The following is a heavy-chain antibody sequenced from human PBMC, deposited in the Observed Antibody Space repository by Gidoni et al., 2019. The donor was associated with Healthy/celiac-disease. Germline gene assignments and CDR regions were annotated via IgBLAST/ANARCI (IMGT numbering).Heavy chain of an antibody. D-gene: IGHD6-13*01. J-gene: IGHJ4*02. CDR2: ISGSGGST. CDR3: AKRGSAAAGTGYY. CDR1: GFTFSSYA. V-gene: IGHV3-23*01. Sequence: EVQLLESGGGLVQPGGSLRLSCAASGFTFSSYAMSWVRQAPGKGLEWVSAISGSGGSTYYADSVKGRFTISRDNSKNTLDLQMSSLRAEDTAVYYCAKRGSAAAGTGYYWGQGTLVTVSS.